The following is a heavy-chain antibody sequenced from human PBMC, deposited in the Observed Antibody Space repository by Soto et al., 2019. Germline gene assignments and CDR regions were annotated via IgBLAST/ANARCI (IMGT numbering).Heavy chain of an antibody. CDR3: TTAMELWFGELNDY. Sequence: GGSLRLSCAASVFTFSNAWMNWVRQAPGKGLEWVGRIKSKTDGGTTDYAAPVKGRFTISRDDSKNTLYLQMNSLKTEDTAVYYCTTAMELWFGELNDYWGQGTLVTVS. D-gene: IGHD3-10*01. J-gene: IGHJ4*02. V-gene: IGHV3-15*07. CDR2: IKSKTDGGTT. CDR1: VFTFSNAW.